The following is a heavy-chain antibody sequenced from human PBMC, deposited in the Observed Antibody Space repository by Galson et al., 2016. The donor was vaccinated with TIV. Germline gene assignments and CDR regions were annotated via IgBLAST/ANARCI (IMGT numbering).Heavy chain of an antibody. D-gene: IGHD4-23*01. CDR1: GFTFSSFG. CDR2: IWYDGTNT. CDR3: ARAPDYGGNFGGTGETHSYYFPS. Sequence: SLRLSCAASGFTFSSFGMHWVRQAPGKGLEWVALIWYDGTNTYYADSVNGRFTISRDNSKNTLYVQMNSLRAEDTAVYYCARAPDYGGNFGGTGETHSYYFPSWGQEPLVPVSP. J-gene: IGHJ4*02. V-gene: IGHV3-33*01.